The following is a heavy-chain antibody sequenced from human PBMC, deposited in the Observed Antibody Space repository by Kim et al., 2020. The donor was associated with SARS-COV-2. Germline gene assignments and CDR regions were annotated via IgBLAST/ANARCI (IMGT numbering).Heavy chain of an antibody. CDR2: IYHSGST. CDR1: GGSISSGGYS. CDR3: ARGPASSYYYDSSGFPIYDYYGIDV. Sequence: SETLSLTCAVSGGSISSGGYSWSWIRQPPGKGLEWIGYIYHSGSTYYNPSLKSRVTISVDRSKNQFSLKLSSVTAADTAVYYCARGPASSYYYDSSGFPIYDYYGIDVWGQGTTVTVSS. D-gene: IGHD3-22*01. J-gene: IGHJ6*02. V-gene: IGHV4-30-2*01.